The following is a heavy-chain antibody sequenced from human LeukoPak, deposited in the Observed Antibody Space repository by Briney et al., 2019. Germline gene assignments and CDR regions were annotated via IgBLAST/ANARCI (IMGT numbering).Heavy chain of an antibody. J-gene: IGHJ4*02. D-gene: IGHD5-12*01. CDR1: DGSISRYY. Sequence: AETLSLTCTVSDGSISRYYWSWIRQPAGKGLEWIGRIYTSGSTNYNPSLKSRVTMSVDTSKNQFSLKLSSVTAADTAVYYCASGWLRTQFDYWGQGTLVTVSS. CDR3: ASGWLRTQFDY. CDR2: IYTSGST. V-gene: IGHV4-4*07.